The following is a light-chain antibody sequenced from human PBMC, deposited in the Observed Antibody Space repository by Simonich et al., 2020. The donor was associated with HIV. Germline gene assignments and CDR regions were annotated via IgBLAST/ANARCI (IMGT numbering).Light chain of an antibody. J-gene: IGKJ1*01. Sequence: DIVMTQSPDSLAVSLGERATINCKSSQSVLYSSNNKNYLAWYQQKPGQPPKLLIYWASTRDSGVPDRFSGSGSGTDFTLTISSLQAEDVAVYYCHQYSSTPQTFGQGTKVEIK. V-gene: IGKV4-1*01. CDR3: HQYSSTPQT. CDR1: QSVLYSSNNKNY. CDR2: WAS.